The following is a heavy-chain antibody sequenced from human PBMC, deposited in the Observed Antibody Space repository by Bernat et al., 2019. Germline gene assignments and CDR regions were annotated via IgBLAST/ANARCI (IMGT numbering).Heavy chain of an antibody. D-gene: IGHD3-22*01. CDR1: GLIYTDAW. J-gene: IGHJ4*02. CDR3: TTETVDFEEDSSGFDY. CDR2: MKSKTTGGTT. V-gene: IGHV3-15*01. Sequence: EVHLVESGGDLVRPGGSLRLSCAASGLIYTDAWMTWVRQAPGKGLEWVGRMKSKTTGGTTAYAAPVKGRCTISRDDSKNTLYLQLNSLKTEDTAVYYCTTETVDFEEDSSGFDYWGQGTLVTVSS.